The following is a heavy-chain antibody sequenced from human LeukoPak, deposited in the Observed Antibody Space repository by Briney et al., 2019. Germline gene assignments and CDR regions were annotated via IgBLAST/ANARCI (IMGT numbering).Heavy chain of an antibody. J-gene: IGHJ4*02. V-gene: IGHV3-9*01. CDR2: ISWNSGNI. CDR1: GFTFDDYA. D-gene: IGHD3-3*01. Sequence: PGGSLRLSCAASGFTFDDYAMHWVRQAPGKGLEWVSGISWNSGNIDYADSVKGRFTISRDNSKNTLYLQMNSLRAEDTAVYYCAKIMGRLRFLEWPPLDYWGQGTLVTVSS. CDR3: AKIMGRLRFLEWPPLDY.